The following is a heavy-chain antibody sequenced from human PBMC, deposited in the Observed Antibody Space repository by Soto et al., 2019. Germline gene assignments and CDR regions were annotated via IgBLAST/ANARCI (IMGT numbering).Heavy chain of an antibody. D-gene: IGHD3-16*01. Sequence: SETLSLTCTVSNYSISSGYYWGWIRQSPGEGLEWIVSMYHSGTTYYNPSLKSRVTISIDTSKNQFSLKLTSVTSADTAVYFCARVAFGPIDYWGQGTLVTVYS. CDR2: MYHSGTT. CDR3: ARVAFGPIDY. J-gene: IGHJ4*02. V-gene: IGHV4-38-2*02. CDR1: NYSISSGYY.